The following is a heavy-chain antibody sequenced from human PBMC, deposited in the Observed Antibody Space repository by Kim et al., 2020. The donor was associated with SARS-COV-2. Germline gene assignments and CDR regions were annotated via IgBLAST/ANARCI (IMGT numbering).Heavy chain of an antibody. CDR3: ARGRLWFGELSHKNWFDP. D-gene: IGHD3-10*01. J-gene: IGHJ5*02. Sequence: SETLSLTCAVYGASFSGYYWSWIRQPPGKGLEWIGEINHSGSTNYNPSLKSRVTISVDTSKNQFSLKLSSVTAADTAVYYCARGRLWFGELSHKNWFDPWGKGTLVTVSS. CDR1: GASFSGYY. CDR2: INHSGST. V-gene: IGHV4-34*01.